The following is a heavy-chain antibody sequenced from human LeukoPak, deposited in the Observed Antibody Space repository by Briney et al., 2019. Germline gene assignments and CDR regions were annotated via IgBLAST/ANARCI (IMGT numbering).Heavy chain of an antibody. Sequence: GGSLRLSCAASGFTFSDYDMHWVRQAAGKGLEWVSAIGTAGDTYYTGSVKGRFTISRENAKNSLYLQMNSLRAGDTAVYYCARVAKERVGGVYYFDYWGQGTLVTVSS. CDR1: GFTFSDYD. J-gene: IGHJ4*02. D-gene: IGHD1-1*01. CDR2: IGTAGDT. V-gene: IGHV3-13*01. CDR3: ARVAKERVGGVYYFDY.